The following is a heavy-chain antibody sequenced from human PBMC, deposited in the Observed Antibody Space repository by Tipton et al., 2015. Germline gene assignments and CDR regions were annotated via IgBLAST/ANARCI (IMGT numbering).Heavy chain of an antibody. Sequence: GLVKPSENLSLTCTVPGGSVTSGSYYWSWIRQPPGKGLEWIGYISYTDGPHYNPALKSRVTISVDTSKNQFSLKLTSVTAADTAVYYCACQDYDSLTRDYQTVDYWGQGTLVTVSS. CDR1: GGSVTSGSYY. CDR3: ACQDYDSLTRDYQTVDY. CDR2: ISYTDGP. V-gene: IGHV4-61*01. D-gene: IGHD3-9*01. J-gene: IGHJ4*02.